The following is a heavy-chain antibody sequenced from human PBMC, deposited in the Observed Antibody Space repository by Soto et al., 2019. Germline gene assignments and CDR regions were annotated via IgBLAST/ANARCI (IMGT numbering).Heavy chain of an antibody. CDR2: ISYDGSNK. Sequence: QVQLVESGGGVVQPGRSLRLSCAASGFTFSSYGMHWVRQAPGKGLEWVAAISYDGSNKYYADSVKGRFTISRDNSKNTLYLQMNSLRAEDTAVYYCAKDDTTTVTGFDYWGQGTLVTVSS. D-gene: IGHD4-4*01. V-gene: IGHV3-30*18. J-gene: IGHJ4*02. CDR3: AKDDTTTVTGFDY. CDR1: GFTFSSYG.